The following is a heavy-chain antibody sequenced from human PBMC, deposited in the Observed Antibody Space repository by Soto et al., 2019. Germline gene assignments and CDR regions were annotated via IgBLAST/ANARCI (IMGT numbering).Heavy chain of an antibody. CDR2: IYYSGST. CDR1: GGSISSGGYY. D-gene: IGHD3-10*01. CDR3: ARNLWFGELSPSGWFDP. J-gene: IGHJ5*02. V-gene: IGHV4-31*03. Sequence: QVQLQESGPGLVKPSQTLSLTCTVSGGSISSGGYYWSWIRQHPGKGLEWIGYIYYSGSTYYNPSLKSRVTISVDTSKNQFSLKLSSVTAAYTAVYYCARNLWFGELSPSGWFDPWGQGTLVTVSS.